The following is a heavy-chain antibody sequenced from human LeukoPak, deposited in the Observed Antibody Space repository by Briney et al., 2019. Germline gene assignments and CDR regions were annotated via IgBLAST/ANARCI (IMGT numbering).Heavy chain of an antibody. CDR1: GGTFSSYA. V-gene: IGHV1-69*05. D-gene: IGHD5-24*01. CDR2: IIPISGTA. J-gene: IGHJ5*02. CDR3: ASSRDGYNSWFDP. Sequence: ASVKVSCKASGGTFSSYAISWVRQAPGQGLEWMGGIIPISGTANYAQKFQGRVTITTDESTSTAYMELSSLRSEDTAVYYCASSRDGYNSWFDPWGQGTLVTVSS.